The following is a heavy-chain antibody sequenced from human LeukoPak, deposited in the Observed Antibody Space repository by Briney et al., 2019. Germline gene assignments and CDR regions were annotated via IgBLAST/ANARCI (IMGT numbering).Heavy chain of an antibody. CDR2: ISSSSSYI. J-gene: IGHJ4*02. CDR1: GFTFSSYS. CDR3: AKSRAEFPFDY. V-gene: IGHV3-21*04. D-gene: IGHD3-10*01. Sequence: GGSLRLSCPASGFTFSSYSMNWVRQAPGKGLEWVSSISSSSSYIYYADSVKGRFTISRDNAKNSLYLQMNSLRAEDTAVYYCAKSRAEFPFDYWGQGTLVTVNS.